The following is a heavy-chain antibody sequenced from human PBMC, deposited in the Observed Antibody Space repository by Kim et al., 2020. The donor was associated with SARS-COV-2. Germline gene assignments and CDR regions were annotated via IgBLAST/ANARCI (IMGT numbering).Heavy chain of an antibody. CDR3: ARRDCSSTSCYGSPHRYYYGMDV. CDR1: GYSFTSYW. D-gene: IGHD2-2*01. CDR2: IYPGDSDT. J-gene: IGHJ6*02. Sequence: GESLKISCKGSGYSFTSYWIGWVRQMPGKGLEWMGIIYPGDSDTRYSPSFQGQVTISADKSISTAYLQWSSLKASDTAMYYCARRDCSSTSCYGSPHRYYYGMDVWGQGTTVTVSS. V-gene: IGHV5-51*01.